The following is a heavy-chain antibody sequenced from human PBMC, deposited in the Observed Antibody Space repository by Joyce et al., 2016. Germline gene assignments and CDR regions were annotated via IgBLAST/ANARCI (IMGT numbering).Heavy chain of an antibody. D-gene: IGHD6-6*01. CDR3: VRGISARPGGPNWFDP. V-gene: IGHV3-74*01. Sequence: EVQLVESGGGLVQPGGSLRLSCAASGFSFSGYWIHWVRQAPGKGLWWVARSNTDGSSTRVADSVDVRFTISRDNAKNTLYLQMNRLRAEDTAVYYCVRGISARPGGPNWFDPWGQGTLVTVSS. CDR2: SNTDGSST. CDR1: GFSFSGYW. J-gene: IGHJ5*02.